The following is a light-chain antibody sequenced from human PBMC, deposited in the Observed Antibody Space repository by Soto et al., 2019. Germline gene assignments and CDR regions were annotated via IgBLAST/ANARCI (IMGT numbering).Light chain of an antibody. CDR2: EVS. J-gene: IGLJ2*01. V-gene: IGLV2-8*01. Sequence: QSALTQPPSASGSPGQSVTISCTGTSSDVGGYNFVSWYQQHPGKANKLMIFEVSKRPSGVPDRFSGSKSDNTASLTVSGLQAEDEADYYCSSYAGSNNVIFGAGTKVTVL. CDR1: SSDVGGYNF. CDR3: SSYAGSNNVI.